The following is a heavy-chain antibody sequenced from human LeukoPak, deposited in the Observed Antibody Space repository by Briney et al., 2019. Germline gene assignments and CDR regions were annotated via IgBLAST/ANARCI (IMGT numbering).Heavy chain of an antibody. CDR1: GFTFSDYI. CDR2: TRRGANSYTT. D-gene: IGHD3-16*01. Sequence: GSLRLSCAASGFTFSDYILDWVRQAPGKGLEWVGRTRRGANSYTTEYAASVKGRFTISRDDSKNSLYLHMNSLKTEDTAVYHCSRDGGEGGNSAFDIWGQGTMVTVSS. J-gene: IGHJ3*02. V-gene: IGHV3-72*01. CDR3: SRDGGEGGNSAFDI.